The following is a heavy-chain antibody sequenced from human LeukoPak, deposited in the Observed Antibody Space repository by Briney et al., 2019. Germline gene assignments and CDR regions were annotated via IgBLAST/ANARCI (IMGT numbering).Heavy chain of an antibody. CDR3: AKQVGRQELPSLFDY. Sequence: GGSLRLSCAASGFTFSSYAMSWVRQAPGMGLEWVSAISGSGGSTYYADSVKGRFTTSRDNSKNTLYLQMNSLRAEDTAVYYCAKQVGRQELPSLFDYWGQGTLVTVSS. CDR1: GFTFSSYA. D-gene: IGHD1-26*01. CDR2: ISGSGGST. J-gene: IGHJ4*02. V-gene: IGHV3-23*01.